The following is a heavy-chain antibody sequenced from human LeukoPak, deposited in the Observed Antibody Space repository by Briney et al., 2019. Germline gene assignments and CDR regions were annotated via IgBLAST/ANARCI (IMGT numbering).Heavy chain of an antibody. Sequence: SETLSLTCTVSGGSISSYYWSWIRQPPGKGLEWIGSIYYSGSTYYNPSLKSRVTISVDTSKNQFSLKLSSVTAADTAVYYCARRTRSSGYYGYWGQGTLVTVSS. J-gene: IGHJ4*02. CDR1: GGSISSYY. D-gene: IGHD3-22*01. CDR2: IYYSGST. V-gene: IGHV4-39*01. CDR3: ARRTRSSGYYGY.